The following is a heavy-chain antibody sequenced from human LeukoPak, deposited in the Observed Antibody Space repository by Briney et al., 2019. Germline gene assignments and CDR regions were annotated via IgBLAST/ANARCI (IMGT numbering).Heavy chain of an antibody. J-gene: IGHJ3*02. CDR2: INWDGGSK. Sequence: PGGSLRLSCAASGFTFDDYGMSWVRQAPGKGLEWVFGINWDGGSKGYADSVKGRFTISRDNAKNYLYLQMNSLRAEDTALYYCAREGAYYYDSSGSEGAFDIWGQGTMVTVSP. CDR3: AREGAYYYDSSGSEGAFDI. CDR1: GFTFDDYG. V-gene: IGHV3-20*04. D-gene: IGHD3-22*01.